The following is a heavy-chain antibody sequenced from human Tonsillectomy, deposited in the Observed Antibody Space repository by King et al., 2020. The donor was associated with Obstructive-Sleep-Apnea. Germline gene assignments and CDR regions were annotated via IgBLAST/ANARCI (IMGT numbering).Heavy chain of an antibody. J-gene: IGHJ4*02. CDR2: ISWNSGSL. V-gene: IGHV3-9*01. CDR3: VKSYSSGWYVPFDF. Sequence: VQLVESGGGLVKPGRSLRVSCAASGFTFDDYGMHWVRQAPGKGLEWVSGISWNSGSLGYADSVKGRFTISRDNAKNSLYLQMNSLRAEDTALYYCVKSYSSGWYVPFDFWGLGTLGTVFS. CDR1: GFTFDDYG. D-gene: IGHD6-19*01.